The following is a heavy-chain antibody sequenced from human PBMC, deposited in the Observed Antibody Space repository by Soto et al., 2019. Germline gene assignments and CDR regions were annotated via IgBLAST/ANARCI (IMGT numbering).Heavy chain of an antibody. CDR1: GGSISSGDYY. Sequence: QVQLQESGPGLVKPSQTLSLTCTVSGGSISSGDYYWSWIRQPPGKGLEWIGYIYYSGSTYYSPSLTSRVTISVDTAKKQFSLKLSSVTAADTAVYYCARERPDGARLDPWGQGTLVTVSS. J-gene: IGHJ5*02. CDR2: IYYSGST. CDR3: ARERPDGARLDP. V-gene: IGHV4-30-4*01. D-gene: IGHD6-6*01.